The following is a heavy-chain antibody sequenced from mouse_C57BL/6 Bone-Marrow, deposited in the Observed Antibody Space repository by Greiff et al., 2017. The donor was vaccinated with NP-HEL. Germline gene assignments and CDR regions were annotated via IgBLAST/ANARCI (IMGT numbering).Heavy chain of an antibody. CDR1: GYTFTSYG. CDR3: ARRNYYGSSLYAMDY. Sequence: ESGAELARPGASVKLSCKASGYTFTSYGISWVKQRTGQGLEWIGEIYPRSGNTYYNEKFKGKATLTADKSSSTAYMELRSLTSEDSAVYFCARRNYYGSSLYAMDYWGQGTSVTVSS. CDR2: IYPRSGNT. D-gene: IGHD1-1*01. V-gene: IGHV1-81*01. J-gene: IGHJ4*01.